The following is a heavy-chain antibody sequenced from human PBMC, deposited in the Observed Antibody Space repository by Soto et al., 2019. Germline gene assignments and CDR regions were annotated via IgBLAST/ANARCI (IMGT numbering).Heavy chain of an antibody. CDR1: GFTFDDYA. D-gene: IGHD4-17*01. CDR2: ISWNSGSI. CDR3: AKAHYGDYVGYFDY. Sequence: EVQLVDSGGGLVQPGRSLRLSCAASGFTFDDYAMHWVRQAPGKGLEWVSGISWNSGSIGYADSVKGRFTISRDNAKNSLYLQMNSLRAEDTALYYCAKAHYGDYVGYFDYWGQGTLVTVSS. V-gene: IGHV3-9*01. J-gene: IGHJ4*02.